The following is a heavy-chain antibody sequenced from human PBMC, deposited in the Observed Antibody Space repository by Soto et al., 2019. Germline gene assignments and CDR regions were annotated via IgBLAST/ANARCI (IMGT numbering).Heavy chain of an antibody. Sequence: SETLSLTCTVSGGSISSGDYYWSWIRQPPGKGLEWIGYIYYSGSTYYNPSLKSRVTVSVDTSKNQFSLKLSSVTAADTAVYYCARDRSSGYRPSFAMDVWGQGTTVTVSS. CDR1: GGSISSGDYY. D-gene: IGHD3-22*01. J-gene: IGHJ6*02. V-gene: IGHV4-30-4*01. CDR3: ARDRSSGYRPSFAMDV. CDR2: IYYSGST.